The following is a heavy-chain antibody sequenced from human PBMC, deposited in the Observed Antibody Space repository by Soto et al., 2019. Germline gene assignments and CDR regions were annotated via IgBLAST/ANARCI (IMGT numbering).Heavy chain of an antibody. CDR1: GYTFTSYG. CDR3: ARGGFYDRSGVRNYYYDGMNV. V-gene: IGHV1-18*01. D-gene: IGHD3-22*01. J-gene: IGHJ6*02. CDR2: ISAYDGYT. Sequence: QVQLVQSGAEVKKPGASVKVSCKASGYTFTSYGINWVRQAPGQGLEWLGWISAYDGYTNYAQILQGRVSMTTDTSTKTSYTEVRSVKSDDTAMYYCARGGFYDRSGVRNYYYDGMNVWGQGTTVTVSS.